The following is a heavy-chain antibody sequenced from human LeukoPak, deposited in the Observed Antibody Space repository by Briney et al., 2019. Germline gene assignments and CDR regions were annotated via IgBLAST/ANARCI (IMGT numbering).Heavy chain of an antibody. J-gene: IGHJ3*01. CDR2: IKHDASEI. CDR1: GFRLGSYS. Sequence: PGGSLRLSCGASGFRLGSYSMDWVRQAPGQGLEWVANIKHDASEIYYVDSVKGRFAISRDNAKNSLYLQMKNLRAEDTAVYYCEGERGDAFDVWGQGTMVTVSS. V-gene: IGHV3-7*01. CDR3: EGERGDAFDV.